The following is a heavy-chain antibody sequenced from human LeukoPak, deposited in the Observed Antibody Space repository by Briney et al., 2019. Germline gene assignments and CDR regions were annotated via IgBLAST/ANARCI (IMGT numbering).Heavy chain of an antibody. CDR3: ARVPYYDILTGYPSSYYFDY. J-gene: IGHJ4*02. V-gene: IGHV3-11*01. Sequence: PGGSLRLSCAASGFTFSDYYMSWIRQAPGKGLEWVSYISSSGSTIYYADSVKGRFTISRDNAKNSLYLQMNSLRAEDTAVYYCARVPYYDILTGYPSSYYFDYWGQGTLVTVSS. CDR1: GFTFSDYY. CDR2: ISSSGSTI. D-gene: IGHD3-9*01.